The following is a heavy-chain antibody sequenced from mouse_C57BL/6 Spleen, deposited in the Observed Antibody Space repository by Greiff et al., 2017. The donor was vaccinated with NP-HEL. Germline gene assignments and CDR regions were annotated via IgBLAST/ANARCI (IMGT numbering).Heavy chain of an antibody. CDR3: ARSRLYGNLAY. V-gene: IGHV1-26*01. Sequence: EVQLQQSGPELVKPGASVKIPCKASGYTFTDYYVNWVKQSHGKSLEWIGDINPNNGGTSYNQKFKGKATLTVDKSSSTAYMELRSLTSEDSAVYYCARSRLYGNLAYWGQGTLVTVSA. CDR2: INPNNGGT. J-gene: IGHJ3*01. D-gene: IGHD2-1*01. CDR1: GYTFTDYY.